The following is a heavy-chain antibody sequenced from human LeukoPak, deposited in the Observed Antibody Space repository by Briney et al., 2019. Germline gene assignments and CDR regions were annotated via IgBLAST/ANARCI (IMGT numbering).Heavy chain of an antibody. CDR3: ASHFGGYCSSTSCYRGYGMDV. D-gene: IGHD2-2*01. J-gene: IGHJ6*02. CDR2: ISAYNGNT. Sequence: ASVKVSCKASGYTFTSYGISWVRQAPGQGLEWMEWISAYNGNTNYAQKLQGRVTMTTDTSTSTAYMELRSLRSDDTAVYYCASHFGGYCSSTSCYRGYGMDVWGQGTTVTVSS. V-gene: IGHV1-18*01. CDR1: GYTFTSYG.